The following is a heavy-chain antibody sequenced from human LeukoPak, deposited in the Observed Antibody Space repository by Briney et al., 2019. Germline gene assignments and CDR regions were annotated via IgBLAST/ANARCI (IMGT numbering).Heavy chain of an antibody. D-gene: IGHD3-10*01. Sequence: SETLSLTCTVSGYSISSGYYWGWIRQPPGKGLEWIGSIYHSGSTYYNPSLKSRVTISVDTSKNQFSLKLSSVTAADTAVYYCARDLYGSRDYWGQGTLVTVSA. CDR1: GYSISSGYY. CDR2: IYHSGST. CDR3: ARDLYGSRDY. J-gene: IGHJ4*02. V-gene: IGHV4-38-2*02.